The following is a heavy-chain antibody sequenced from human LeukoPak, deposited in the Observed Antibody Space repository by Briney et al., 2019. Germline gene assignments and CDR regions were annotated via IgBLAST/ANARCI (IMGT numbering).Heavy chain of an antibody. V-gene: IGHV3-30*03. CDR2: ISYDGSNK. D-gene: IGHD3-9*01. Sequence: PGRSLGLSCAASGFTFSSYGMHWVRQAPGKGLEWVAVISYDGSNKYYADSVKGRFTISRDNSKNTLYLQMNSLRAEDTAVYYCARDRYFDWYVIGYYYYGMDVWGKGTTVTVSS. CDR1: GFTFSSYG. CDR3: ARDRYFDWYVIGYYYYGMDV. J-gene: IGHJ6*04.